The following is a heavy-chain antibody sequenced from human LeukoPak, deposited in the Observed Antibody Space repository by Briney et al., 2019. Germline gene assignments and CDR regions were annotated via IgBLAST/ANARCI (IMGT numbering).Heavy chain of an antibody. CDR1: GGSVSSSSYY. CDR2: IYWSGST. Sequence: SGTLSLTCTVSGGSVSSSSYYWGWIRQPPGKGLGWIGSIYWSGSTYYNPSLKSRVTISADTSKNQFSLKLSSVTAADTAVYYCARVSSGWSFYFDYWGQGTLVTV. J-gene: IGHJ4*02. CDR3: ARVSSGWSFYFDY. V-gene: IGHV4-39*01. D-gene: IGHD6-19*01.